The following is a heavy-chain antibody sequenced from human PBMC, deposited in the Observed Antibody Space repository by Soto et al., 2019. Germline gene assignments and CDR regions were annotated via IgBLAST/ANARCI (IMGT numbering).Heavy chain of an antibody. CDR1: GYTFTGYY. CDR2: INPNSGGT. V-gene: IGHV1-2*02. CDR3: AREESWNRNWFDP. D-gene: IGHD1-1*01. Sequence: VKVSCKASGYTFTGYYMHWVRQAPGQGLEWMGWINPNSGGTNYAQKFQGRVTMTRDTSISTAYMELSRLRSDDTAVYYCAREESWNRNWFDPWGQGTLVTVSS. J-gene: IGHJ5*02.